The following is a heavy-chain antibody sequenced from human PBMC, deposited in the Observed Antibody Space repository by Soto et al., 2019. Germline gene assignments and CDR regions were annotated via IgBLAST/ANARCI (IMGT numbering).Heavy chain of an antibody. CDR2: IYYTGRT. D-gene: IGHD3-9*01. Sequence: SETLSLTCTVSGDSISSYYWNWIRQSPGKGLEWIGYIYYTGRTDYNPSLKSRVTMSLNTSKNQFSLKLTSVTAADTAVYYCATLTTMTDAEFFQHWGQGSLVTVSS. CDR1: GDSISSYY. CDR3: ATLTTMTDAEFFQH. V-gene: IGHV4-59*08. J-gene: IGHJ1*01.